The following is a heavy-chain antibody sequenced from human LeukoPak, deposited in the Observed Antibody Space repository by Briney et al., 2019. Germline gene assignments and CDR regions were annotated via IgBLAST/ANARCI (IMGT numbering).Heavy chain of an antibody. J-gene: IGHJ4*02. CDR3: ARVSSGSYYGGFEY. CDR1: GGTFSSYA. V-gene: IGHV1-69*05. D-gene: IGHD3-10*02. CDR2: IIPIFGTA. Sequence: GASVKVSCKASGGTFSSYAISWVRQAPGQGLEWMRGIIPIFGTANYAQKFQGRVTITTDESTSTAYMELSSLRSEDTAVYYCARVSSGSYYGGFEYWGQGALVTVSS.